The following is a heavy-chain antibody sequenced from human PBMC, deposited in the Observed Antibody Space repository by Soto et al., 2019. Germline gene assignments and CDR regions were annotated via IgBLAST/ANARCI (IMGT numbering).Heavy chain of an antibody. J-gene: IGHJ6*02. CDR1: GYTFTSYG. CDR3: ARTPTRGFYYYYGMDV. CDR2: ISAYNGNT. D-gene: IGHD1-1*01. Sequence: ASVKVSCKASGYTFTSYGISWVRQAPGQGLEWMGWISAYNGNTNYAQKLQGSVTMTTDTSTSTAYMELRSLRSDDTAVYYCARTPTRGFYYYYGMDVWGQGTTVTVSS. V-gene: IGHV1-18*04.